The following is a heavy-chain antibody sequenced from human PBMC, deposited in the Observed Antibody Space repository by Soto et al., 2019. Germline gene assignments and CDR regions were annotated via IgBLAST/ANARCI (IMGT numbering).Heavy chain of an antibody. CDR2: IYHSGTT. Sequence: SETLSLTCAVSGGSISSGGYSWSWIRQPPGKGLEWIGYIYHSGTTYYNPSLKSRVTISVDTSKNQFSLKLSSVTAADTAVYYCANSYGDYVSYWGQGTLVTVSS. CDR3: ANSYGDYVSY. V-gene: IGHV4-30-2*01. CDR1: GGSISSGGYS. J-gene: IGHJ4*02. D-gene: IGHD4-17*01.